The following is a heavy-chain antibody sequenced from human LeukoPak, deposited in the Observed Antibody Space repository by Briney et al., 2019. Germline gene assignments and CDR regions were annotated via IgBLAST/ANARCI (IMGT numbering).Heavy chain of an antibody. V-gene: IGHV3-11*04. Sequence: GGSLRLSCAASGFTFSDYYMSWIRQAPGKGLEWVSYISSSGSTIYYADSVKGRFTISRDNAKNSLYLQMNSLRAEDTAVYYCARDQSDSSGWYYFDYWGQGALVTVSS. J-gene: IGHJ4*02. CDR2: ISSSGSTI. CDR1: GFTFSDYY. D-gene: IGHD6-19*01. CDR3: ARDQSDSSGWYYFDY.